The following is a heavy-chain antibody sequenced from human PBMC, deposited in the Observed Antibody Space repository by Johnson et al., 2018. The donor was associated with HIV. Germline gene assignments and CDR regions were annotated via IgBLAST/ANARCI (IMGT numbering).Heavy chain of an antibody. D-gene: IGHD3-16*01. CDR1: EFSFGNYW. CDR2: IKQDGSER. Sequence: EVQLVESGGGVVQPGGSLRLSCAASEFSFGNYWMTWVRQAPGKGLEWVANIKQDGSERYYVDSVEGRFAISRDNAKNSLQLQMDSLRAEDTAIYFCARGRGALDIWGQGTMVIVSS. V-gene: IGHV3-7*03. J-gene: IGHJ3*02. CDR3: ARGRGALDI.